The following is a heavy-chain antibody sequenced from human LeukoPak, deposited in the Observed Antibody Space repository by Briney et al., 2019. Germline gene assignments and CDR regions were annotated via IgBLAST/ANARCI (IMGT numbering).Heavy chain of an antibody. J-gene: IGHJ4*02. Sequence: SGTLSLTCAVSGGSISSSNGWSWVRQPPGKGLEWIGEIYHSGSTNYNPSLKSRVTISVDKSKNQFSLKLSSVTAADTAVYYCARAPGVIAAAGSLDYWGQGTLVTVSS. V-gene: IGHV4-4*02. CDR1: GGSISSSNG. CDR3: ARAPGVIAAAGSLDY. CDR2: IYHSGST. D-gene: IGHD6-13*01.